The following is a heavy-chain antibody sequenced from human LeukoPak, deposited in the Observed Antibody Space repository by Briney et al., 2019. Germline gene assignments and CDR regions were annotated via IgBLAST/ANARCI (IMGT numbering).Heavy chain of an antibody. CDR2: IIPILGIA. CDR1: GGTFSSYA. Sequence: ASVKVSCKASGGTFSSYAISWVRQAPGQGLEWMGRIIPILGIANYAQKFQGRVTITADKSTSTAYMDLSSLRSEDTAVYYCAGATKGSLDYWGQGTLVTVSS. D-gene: IGHD3-10*01. V-gene: IGHV1-69*04. CDR3: AGATKGSLDY. J-gene: IGHJ4*02.